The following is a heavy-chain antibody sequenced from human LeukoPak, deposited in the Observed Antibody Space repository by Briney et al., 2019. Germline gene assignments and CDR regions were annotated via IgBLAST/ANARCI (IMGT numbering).Heavy chain of an antibody. Sequence: ASVKVSCKASGYTFTSYDINWVRQAPGQGLEWMGWINPNSGGTNYAQKFQGWVTMTRDTSISTAYMELSRLRSDDTAVYYCARMWSTATSGWNWFDPWGQGTLVTVSS. V-gene: IGHV1-2*04. CDR3: ARMWSTATSGWNWFDP. D-gene: IGHD6-13*01. CDR2: INPNSGGT. CDR1: GYTFTSYD. J-gene: IGHJ5*02.